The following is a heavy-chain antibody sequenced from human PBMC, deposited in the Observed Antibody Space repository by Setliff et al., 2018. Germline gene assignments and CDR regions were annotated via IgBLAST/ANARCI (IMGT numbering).Heavy chain of an antibody. CDR2: IIPLFGTT. D-gene: IGHD2-2*01. CDR3: ARGYQVTPPRADAFDI. J-gene: IGHJ3*02. Sequence: SVKVSCKASGGNFNNYAINWVRQAPGPGLEWVGRIIPLFGTTNFAQEFQGRVTITADESTKTTYMDLTSLRSEDTAVYYCARGYQVTPPRADAFDIWGQGTLVTVSS. CDR1: GGNFNNYA. V-gene: IGHV1-69*13.